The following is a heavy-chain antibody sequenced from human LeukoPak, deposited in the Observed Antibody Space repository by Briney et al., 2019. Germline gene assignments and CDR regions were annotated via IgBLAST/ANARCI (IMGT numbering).Heavy chain of an antibody. CDR2: ISAYNGNT. CDR1: GYTFTSYG. Sequence: GASVKVSCKASGYTFTSYGISWVRQAPGQGLEWMGWISAYNGNTNYAQKLQGRVTMTTDTSTSTAYMELRSLRSDDTAVYYCAIDRYVPAAIVGDAFDIWGQGTMVTVSS. D-gene: IGHD2-2*02. J-gene: IGHJ3*02. CDR3: AIDRYVPAAIVGDAFDI. V-gene: IGHV1-18*01.